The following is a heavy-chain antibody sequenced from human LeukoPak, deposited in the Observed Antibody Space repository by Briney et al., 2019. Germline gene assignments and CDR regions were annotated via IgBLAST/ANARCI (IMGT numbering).Heavy chain of an antibody. J-gene: IGHJ4*02. Sequence: PGGSLRLSCAASGFTFSSYAMSWVRQAPGKGLGWVSAISGSGGSTYYADSVKGRFTISRDNSKNTLYLQMNSLRAEDTAVYYCAREPGYDSSGCFDYWGQGTLVTVSS. CDR3: AREPGYDSSGCFDY. V-gene: IGHV3-23*01. CDR1: GFTFSSYA. CDR2: ISGSGGST. D-gene: IGHD3-22*01.